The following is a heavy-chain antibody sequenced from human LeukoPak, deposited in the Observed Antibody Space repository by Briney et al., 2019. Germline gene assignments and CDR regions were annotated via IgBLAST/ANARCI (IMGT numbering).Heavy chain of an antibody. J-gene: IGHJ5*02. CDR2: IYTSGIT. V-gene: IGHV4-61*02. D-gene: IGHD2-15*01. Sequence: SETLSLTCTVSGGSISSGTYYWYWIRQPAGKGLEWIGRIYTSGITNYNPSLKSRVTISVDTSKNQFSLKLTSVTAADTAFYYCARVYCGGGSRYDSRGWFDPWGQGTLVTVSS. CDR1: GGSISSGTYY. CDR3: ARVYCGGGSRYDSRGWFDP.